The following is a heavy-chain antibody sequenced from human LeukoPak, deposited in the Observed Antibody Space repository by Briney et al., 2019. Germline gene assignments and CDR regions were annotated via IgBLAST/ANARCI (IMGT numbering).Heavy chain of an antibody. CDR1: GFNFSSCG. J-gene: IGHJ4*02. V-gene: IGHV3-33*01. D-gene: IGHD3-10*01. CDR3: ARDPFGSGSYYFPHFDN. Sequence: PGRSLRLSCAASGFNFSSCGMHWVRQAPGKGLEWVAVIWYDGLNKYYSDSVKGRFTISRDTSKNTVYLQMNSLRGDDTAIYYCARDPFGSGSYYFPHFDNWGQGTLVTVSS. CDR2: IWYDGLNK.